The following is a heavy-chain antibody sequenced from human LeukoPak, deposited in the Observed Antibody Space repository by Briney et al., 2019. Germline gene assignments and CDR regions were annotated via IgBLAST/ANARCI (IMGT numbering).Heavy chain of an antibody. D-gene: IGHD1-26*01. V-gene: IGHV3-23*01. CDR1: GFTFSTYA. CDR2: ISGSGGST. J-gene: IGHJ4*02. Sequence: PGGSLRLSCAASGFTFSTYAMSWVRQAPGKGLEWVSGISGSGGSTYYADSVEGRFTISRDNSKNTLYLQMNSLRAEDTAVYYCAKVTHYSGSYYGYDYWGQGTLVTVSS. CDR3: AKVTHYSGSYYGYDY.